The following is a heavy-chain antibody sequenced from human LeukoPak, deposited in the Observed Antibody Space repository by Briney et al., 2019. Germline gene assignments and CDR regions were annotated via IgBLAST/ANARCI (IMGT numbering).Heavy chain of an antibody. CDR2: IYYSGST. V-gene: IGHV4-39*01. Sequence: SETLSLTCPVSGGSISSTSYYWGWIRQPPGKGLEWIGSIYYSGSTYYNPSLKSRITISVDTSKNQFSLKLSSVTAADTAVYYCARHLSAAGLDYWGQGTLVTVSS. J-gene: IGHJ4*02. CDR3: ARHLSAAGLDY. D-gene: IGHD6-13*01. CDR1: GGSISSTSYY.